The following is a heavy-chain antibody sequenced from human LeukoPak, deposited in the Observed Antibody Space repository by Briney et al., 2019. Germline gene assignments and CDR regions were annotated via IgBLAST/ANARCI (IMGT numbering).Heavy chain of an antibody. CDR1: ADSFSSHS. J-gene: IGHJ3*02. CDR3: ARDLVTVTKGFDI. D-gene: IGHD4-17*01. V-gene: IGHV4-59*11. Sequence: SETLSLTCAVSADSFSSHSWTWIRQSPGKGLEWIGYISYIGSTNYNPSLKSRVTISLDTSKNQFSLKLRSVTAADTAVYYCARDLVTVTKGFDIWGQGTMVSVSS. CDR2: ISYIGST.